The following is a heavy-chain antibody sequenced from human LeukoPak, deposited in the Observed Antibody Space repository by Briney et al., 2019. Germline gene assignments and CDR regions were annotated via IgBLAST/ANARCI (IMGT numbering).Heavy chain of an antibody. D-gene: IGHD4-17*01. Sequence: ASVKVSCKASGYTFTSYYMHWVRQAPGQGLEWVSSISSSSSYIYYADSVKGRFTISRDNAKNSLYLQMNSLRAEDTAVYYCARANTVPDYWGQGTLVTVSS. CDR3: ARANTVPDY. V-gene: IGHV3-21*01. CDR2: ISSSSSYI. CDR1: GYTFTSYY. J-gene: IGHJ4*02.